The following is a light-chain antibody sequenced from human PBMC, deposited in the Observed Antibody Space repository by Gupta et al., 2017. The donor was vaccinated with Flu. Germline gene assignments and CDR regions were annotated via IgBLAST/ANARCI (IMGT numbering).Light chain of an antibody. Sequence: ATLTSTGNSNNSGNERTSWPQQHQGHAPKLVLNRDNNRHSGISDRFSASRSGNTASLTITGLQTEEEADYYCTAGERGRNAGVFGGGTKLTVL. CDR2: RDN. J-gene: IGLJ3*02. V-gene: IGLV10-54*04. CDR1: SNNSGNER. CDR3: TAGERGRNAGV.